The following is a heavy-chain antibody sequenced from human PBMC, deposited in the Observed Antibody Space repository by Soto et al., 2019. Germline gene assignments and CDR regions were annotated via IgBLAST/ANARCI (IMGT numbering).Heavy chain of an antibody. D-gene: IGHD6-13*01. CDR2: IYYSGTT. Sequence: TLSLTCTVSVGSITTSGYYCSWLRQHPWKGLEWIGYIYYSGTTYYNPSLKSRVAISVDTSENQFSLKLSSVTDADTAVYFCATGDSSRWYYFECWGQGTLVIVSS. CDR3: ATGDSSRWYYFEC. V-gene: IGHV4-31*03. CDR1: VGSITTSGYY. J-gene: IGHJ4*02.